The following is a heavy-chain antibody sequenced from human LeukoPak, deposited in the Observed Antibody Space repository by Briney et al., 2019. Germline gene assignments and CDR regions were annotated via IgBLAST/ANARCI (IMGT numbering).Heavy chain of an antibody. D-gene: IGHD6-13*01. CDR3: ARHGRSSWYGGDWFDP. V-gene: IGHV3-23*01. J-gene: IGHJ5*02. Sequence: GESLRLSCAASGFTFSSYAMSWVRQAPAKGLEWVSAISGSGGSTYYADSVKGRLTISRDNAKNSLYLQMNSLRAEDTAVYYCARHGRSSWYGGDWFDPWGQGTLVTVSS. CDR1: GFTFSSYA. CDR2: ISGSGGST.